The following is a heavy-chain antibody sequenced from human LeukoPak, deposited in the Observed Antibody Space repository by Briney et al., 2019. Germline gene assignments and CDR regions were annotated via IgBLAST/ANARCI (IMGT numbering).Heavy chain of an antibody. CDR1: GFTFSSYA. V-gene: IGHV3-23*01. CDR2: ISGSGGST. CDR3: ANPITIFGVVTSFDY. D-gene: IGHD3-3*01. J-gene: IGHJ4*02. Sequence: GGSLRLSCAASGFTFSSYAMSWVRQAPGKGLEWVSAISGSGGSTYYADSVKGRFTISRDNYKNTLHMQMNSLRAEDTAVYYCANPITIFGVVTSFDYWGQGTLVTVSS.